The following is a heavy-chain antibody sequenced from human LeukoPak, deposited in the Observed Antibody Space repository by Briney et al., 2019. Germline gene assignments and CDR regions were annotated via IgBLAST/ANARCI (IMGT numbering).Heavy chain of an antibody. CDR2: IYYSGNT. CDR1: GDSISSYY. V-gene: IGHV4-59*08. Sequence: SETLSLTCTVSGDSISSYYWSWIRQPPGKGLEWIGYIYYSGNTNYNPSLKSRVTISVDTSKNQFSLKLNPVTAADTAVYYCARHVRQYGDYANWFDPWGQGTLVTVSS. D-gene: IGHD4-17*01. CDR3: ARHVRQYGDYANWFDP. J-gene: IGHJ5*02.